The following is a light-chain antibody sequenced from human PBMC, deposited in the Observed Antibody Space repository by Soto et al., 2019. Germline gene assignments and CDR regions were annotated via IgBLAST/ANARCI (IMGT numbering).Light chain of an antibody. Sequence: EIVLTQSPGTLSLSPGERATLSCRASQSVSGRYLAWYQHKPGQEARLLIYGASSRATSIPHRSSSSGCGTTYTMTISRLQHADFVVYYCQQHDSRPSGTFGQGTKVDIK. V-gene: IGKV3-20*01. CDR2: GAS. CDR1: QSVSGRY. J-gene: IGKJ1*01. CDR3: QQHDSRPSGT.